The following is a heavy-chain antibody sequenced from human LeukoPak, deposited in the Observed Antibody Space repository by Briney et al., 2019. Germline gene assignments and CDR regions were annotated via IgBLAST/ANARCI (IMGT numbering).Heavy chain of an antibody. CDR2: ISYSGST. Sequence: PSETLSLTCTVSGGSISSYYWSWIRQPPGKGLEWIGYISYSGSTNYNPSLKSRVTVSVDTSKNQFSLKLSSVTAAGTAVYYCAIYDSSLDAFDIWGQGTVVTVSS. J-gene: IGHJ3*02. CDR1: GGSISSYY. CDR3: AIYDSSLDAFDI. D-gene: IGHD3-22*01. V-gene: IGHV4-59*08.